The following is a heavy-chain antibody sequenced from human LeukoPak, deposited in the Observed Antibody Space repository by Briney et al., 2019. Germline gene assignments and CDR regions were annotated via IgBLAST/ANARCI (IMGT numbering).Heavy chain of an antibody. J-gene: IGHJ4*02. Sequence: GGSLRLSCAASGFTFSSYGMHWVRQAPGKGLEWVAVISYDGSNKYYADSVKGRFTISRDNSKNTLYLQMNSLRAEDTAVYYCAKDQRGYCSGGSCHKTPRDWGQETLVTVSS. V-gene: IGHV3-30*18. CDR2: ISYDGSNK. D-gene: IGHD2-15*01. CDR3: AKDQRGYCSGGSCHKTPRD. CDR1: GFTFSSYG.